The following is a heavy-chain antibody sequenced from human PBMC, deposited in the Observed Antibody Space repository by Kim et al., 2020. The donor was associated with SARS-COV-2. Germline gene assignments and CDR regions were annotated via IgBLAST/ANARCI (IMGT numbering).Heavy chain of an antibody. J-gene: IGHJ4*02. Sequence: GGSLRLSCAASGFTFDDYAMHWVRQAPGKGLEWVSGISWNSGSIGYADSVKGRFTISRDNAKNSLYLQMNSLRAEDTALYYCAKAKSDDSSGYYFGYWGQGTLVTVSS. D-gene: IGHD3-22*01. CDR1: GFTFDDYA. CDR2: ISWNSGSI. CDR3: AKAKSDDSSGYYFGY. V-gene: IGHV3-9*01.